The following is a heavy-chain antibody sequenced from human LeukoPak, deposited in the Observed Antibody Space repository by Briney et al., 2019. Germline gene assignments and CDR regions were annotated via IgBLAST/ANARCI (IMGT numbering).Heavy chain of an antibody. CDR3: AKARDGRGSGSYQGYFDY. CDR1: GFTFSSYA. J-gene: IGHJ4*02. D-gene: IGHD3-10*01. CDR2: ISGSGGST. Sequence: GGSLRLSCAASGFTFSSYAMSWVRQAPGKGLEWVSAISGSGGSTYYADSVKGRFTISRDNSKNTLYLQMNSLRAEDTAVYYCAKARDGRGSGSYQGYFDYWGQGTLVTVSS. V-gene: IGHV3-23*01.